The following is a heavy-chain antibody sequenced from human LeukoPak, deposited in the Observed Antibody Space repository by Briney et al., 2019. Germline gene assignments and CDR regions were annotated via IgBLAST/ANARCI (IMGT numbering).Heavy chain of an antibody. V-gene: IGHV3-74*01. J-gene: IGHJ4*02. CDR1: GFAFSSNW. D-gene: IGHD5-18*01. CDR3: ARGYSYGYNFDY. Sequence: GGSLRLSCAASGFAFSSNWMHWVRQTPGEGLVWVSRINSGGSGTSYADSVEGRFTISRDNAKSTLYLQMNSLRAEDTAVYYCARGYSYGYNFDYWGQGTLVTVSS. CDR2: INSGGSGT.